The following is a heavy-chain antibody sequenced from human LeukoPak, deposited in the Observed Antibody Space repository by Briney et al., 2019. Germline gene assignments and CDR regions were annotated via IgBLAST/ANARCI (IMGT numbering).Heavy chain of an antibody. CDR1: GYTFTSYG. D-gene: IGHD5-12*01. CDR2: ISAYNGNT. Sequence: AASVNVSCKASGYTFTSYGISWVRQAPGQGLEGMGWISAYNGNTNYAQKLQDRGTMTTDTATSTAYMELRSLRSDATAVYYCARDHRGGYSGDDYVAVREPFDYWGQGTLVTVSS. J-gene: IGHJ4*02. CDR3: ARDHRGGYSGDDYVAVREPFDY. V-gene: IGHV1-18*01.